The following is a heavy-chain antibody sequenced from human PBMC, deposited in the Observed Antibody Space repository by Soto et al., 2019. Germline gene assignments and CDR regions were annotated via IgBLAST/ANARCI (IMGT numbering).Heavy chain of an antibody. V-gene: IGHV3-23*01. CDR3: ARSPRYCSPPTCYSTFEY. Sequence: GGSLRLSCAASGFSFSSHAMNWVLQAPGKXLEWVSGISASGGRTYDADSVKGRFTISRDSSEKTLYLQLNSLRVEDTAIYYCARSPRYCSPPTCYSTFEYWGHGTLVTVSS. CDR2: ISASGGRT. CDR1: GFSFSSHA. J-gene: IGHJ4*01. D-gene: IGHD2-15*01.